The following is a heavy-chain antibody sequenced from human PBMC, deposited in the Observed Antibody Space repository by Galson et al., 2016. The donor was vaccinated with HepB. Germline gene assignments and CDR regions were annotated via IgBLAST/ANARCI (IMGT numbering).Heavy chain of an antibody. J-gene: IGHJ4*02. Sequence: SLRLSCAASGFTFSNYGMHWVRQAPAKGLEWVAADSMDGRRKFYADSVKGRFTISRDNSNNMLFLQMSSLRADDTAVYYCAKRHEYCPPVGCSVDSWGQGTLVSVSS. CDR3: AKRHEYCPPVGCSVDS. CDR2: DSMDGRRK. D-gene: IGHD2/OR15-2a*01. V-gene: IGHV3-30*18. CDR1: GFTFSNYG.